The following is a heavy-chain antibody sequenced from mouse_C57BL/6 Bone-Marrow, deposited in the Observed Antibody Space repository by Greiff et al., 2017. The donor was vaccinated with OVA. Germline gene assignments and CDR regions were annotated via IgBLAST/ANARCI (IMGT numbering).Heavy chain of an antibody. V-gene: IGHV14-2*01. Sequence: EVHLVESGAELVKPGASVKLSCTASGFNIKDYYMHWVKQRTEQGLEWIGRIDPEDGETKYAPKFQGKATITADTSSNTAYLQLSSLTSEDTAVYYCASSYSNLWYFDYWGQGTTLTVSS. J-gene: IGHJ2*01. CDR3: ASSYSNLWYFDY. CDR2: IDPEDGET. CDR1: GFNIKDYY. D-gene: IGHD2-5*01.